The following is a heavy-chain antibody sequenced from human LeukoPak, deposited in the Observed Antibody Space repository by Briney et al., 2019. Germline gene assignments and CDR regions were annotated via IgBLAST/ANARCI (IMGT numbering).Heavy chain of an antibody. CDR1: GSTVSSYW. Sequence: GESLQISCKGSGSTVSSYWIGWVRQLPGKGLEWMGIIYPGDSDTRYSPSLQGQVTISVDTSIGTAYLQWSSLKASDTAIYYCARQNDFRLDYWGQGTLVTVSS. V-gene: IGHV5-51*01. D-gene: IGHD3-3*01. CDR2: IYPGDSDT. J-gene: IGHJ4*02. CDR3: ARQNDFRLDY.